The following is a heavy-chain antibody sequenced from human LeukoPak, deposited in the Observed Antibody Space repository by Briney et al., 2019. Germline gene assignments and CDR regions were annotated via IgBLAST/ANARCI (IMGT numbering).Heavy chain of an antibody. CDR3: ASLPGRTSSGYYVLDY. D-gene: IGHD3-22*01. CDR2: IRGSGGST. J-gene: IGHJ4*02. V-gene: IGHV3-23*01. Sequence: PGGSLRLSCTASGFTFSSYAMSWVRQAPGKGLEWVSAIRGSGGSTYYADSVKGRFTISRDNSKNTLYLQMNSLRAEDTAVYYCASLPGRTSSGYYVLDYWGQGTLVTVSS. CDR1: GFTFSSYA.